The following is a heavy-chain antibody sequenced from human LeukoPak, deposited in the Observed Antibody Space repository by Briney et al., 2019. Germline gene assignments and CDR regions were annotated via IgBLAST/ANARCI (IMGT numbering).Heavy chain of an antibody. CDR2: IYYSGST. V-gene: IGHV4-30-4*08. Sequence: SETLSLTCTVSGGSISSGDYYWSWIRQPPGKGLEWIGYIYYSGSTYYNPSLKSRVTISVDTSKNQFSLKLSSVTAADTAVYYCARDRSSGYYFTGFDYWGQGTLVTVSS. J-gene: IGHJ4*02. CDR1: GGSISSGDYY. D-gene: IGHD3-22*01. CDR3: ARDRSSGYYFTGFDY.